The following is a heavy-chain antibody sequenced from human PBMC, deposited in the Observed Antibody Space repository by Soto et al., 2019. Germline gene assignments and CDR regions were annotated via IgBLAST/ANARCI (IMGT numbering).Heavy chain of an antibody. CDR2: INPSRGSA. J-gene: IGHJ3*01. CDR1: GYTFFKYF. D-gene: IGHD1-7*01. V-gene: IGHV1-46*01. CDR3: ARPLIGNTIDL. Sequence: ASVKVSCKASGYTFFKYFIHWVRQAPGQGLEWIGIINPSRGSATYGPIFQGRVSLTTDMPTSTVYMELSSLRTEDTAIYYCARPLIGNTIDLWGQGTSVTVSS.